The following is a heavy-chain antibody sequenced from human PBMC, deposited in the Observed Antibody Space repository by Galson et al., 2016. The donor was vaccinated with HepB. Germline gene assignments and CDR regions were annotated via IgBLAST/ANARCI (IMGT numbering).Heavy chain of an antibody. CDR3: ARVRETSGWNIGY. CDR1: GFTFSSYS. Sequence: SLRLSCAASGFTFSSYSMAWIRQPPGKGLEWVSSISSSSSYIHYADSVRGRFTISRDITKNSLYLQMNSLSVEDKAVYYCARVRETSGWNIGYWGQGTLVTVSS. J-gene: IGHJ4*02. D-gene: IGHD6-19*01. V-gene: IGHV3-21*01. CDR2: ISSSSSYI.